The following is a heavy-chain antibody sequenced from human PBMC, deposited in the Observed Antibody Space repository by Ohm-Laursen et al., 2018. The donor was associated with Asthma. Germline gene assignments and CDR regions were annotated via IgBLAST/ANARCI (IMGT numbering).Heavy chain of an antibody. V-gene: IGHV4-31*03. CDR2: IHYSGST. CDR1: GGSISSGHYY. D-gene: IGHD3-10*01. Sequence: TLSLTCTVSGGSISSGHYYWTWIRQHPGKGLEWIRNIHYSGSTIYNPSLESRLTISVDTSKNQFSLNLSSVTAADTALYYCARDGRLRGSFDYWGQGTLVTVSS. CDR3: ARDGRLRGSFDY. J-gene: IGHJ4*02.